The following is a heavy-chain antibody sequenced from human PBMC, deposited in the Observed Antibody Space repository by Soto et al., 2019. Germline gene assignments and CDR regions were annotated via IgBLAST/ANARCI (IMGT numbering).Heavy chain of an antibody. J-gene: IGHJ3*02. V-gene: IGHV3-21*01. D-gene: IGHD6-19*01. CDR2: ISTNSTYT. Sequence: ELQLVEAGGGLVEPGESLRLSCAASGFTFSRYYMNWVRQAPGKGLEWVSSISTNSTYTHYADSLKGRFTISRDNAKKLLYLQMDSLRAEDTAVYYCARDDGLSSPNVKAFDIWGQGTKVTVSS. CDR1: GFTFSRYY. CDR3: ARDDGLSSPNVKAFDI.